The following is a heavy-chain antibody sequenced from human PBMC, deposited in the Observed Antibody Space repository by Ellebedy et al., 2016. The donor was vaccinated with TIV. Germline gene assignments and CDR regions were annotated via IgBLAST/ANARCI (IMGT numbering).Heavy chain of an antibody. CDR3: ATAYGDYVHDAFDI. J-gene: IGHJ3*02. Sequence: AASVKVSCKVSGDTLTELSMHWVRQARGKGLEWMGGFDPEDGETIYAQKFQGRVTMTEDTSTDTAYMELSSLRSEDTAVYYCATAYGDYVHDAFDIWGQGTMVTVSS. CDR1: GDTLTELS. V-gene: IGHV1-24*01. D-gene: IGHD4-17*01. CDR2: FDPEDGET.